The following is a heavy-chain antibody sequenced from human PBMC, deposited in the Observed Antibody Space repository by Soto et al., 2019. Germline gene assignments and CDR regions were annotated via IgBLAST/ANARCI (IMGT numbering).Heavy chain of an antibody. Sequence: QVQLVQSGAEVKKPGSSVKVSCKASGGTFSSYTISWVRQAPGQGLEWMGRIIPILGIANYAQKFQGRVTITADKSTSTAYMELSSLRSEDTAVYYCALRKGYDILTGYPRLGMDVWGQGTTVTVSS. J-gene: IGHJ6*02. V-gene: IGHV1-69*02. D-gene: IGHD3-9*01. CDR2: IIPILGIA. CDR3: ALRKGYDILTGYPRLGMDV. CDR1: GGTFSSYT.